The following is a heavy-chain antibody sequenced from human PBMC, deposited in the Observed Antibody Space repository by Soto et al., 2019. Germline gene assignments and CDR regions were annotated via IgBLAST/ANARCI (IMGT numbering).Heavy chain of an antibody. CDR2: IDPSDSYT. D-gene: IGHD1-26*01. Sequence: GESLKISCKGSGYSFTRYWISWVRQMPGKGLEWMGRIDPSDSYTNYSPSFQGHVTISADKSISTAYLQWSSLKASDTAMYYCARHQVGATGWFDPWGQGTLVTVSS. CDR1: GYSFTRYW. V-gene: IGHV5-10-1*01. CDR3: ARHQVGATGWFDP. J-gene: IGHJ5*02.